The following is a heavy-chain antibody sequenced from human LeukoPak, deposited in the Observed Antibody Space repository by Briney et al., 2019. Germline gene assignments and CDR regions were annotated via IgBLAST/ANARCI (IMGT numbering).Heavy chain of an antibody. CDR1: GFTFSGYA. CDR2: VSGNGGGT. V-gene: IGHV3-23*01. D-gene: IGHD2-8*02. J-gene: IGHJ4*02. CDR3: AVLVTSATVY. Sequence: GSLRLSCAASGFTFSGYAMTWVRQAPGKGLEWVSAVSGNGGGTYYADSVRARFTISRDNSKNTLYLQMNSLRAEDTAEYYCAVLVTSATVYWGQGALVTVSS.